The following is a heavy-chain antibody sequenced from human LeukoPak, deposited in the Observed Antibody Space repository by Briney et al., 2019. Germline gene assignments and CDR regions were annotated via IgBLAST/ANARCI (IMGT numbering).Heavy chain of an antibody. J-gene: IGHJ4*02. CDR1: GFTVSSNY. Sequence: GGSLRLSCAASGFTVSSNYMSWVRQAPGKGLEWVSVIYSGGSTYSADSVKGRFTISRDNSKNTLYLQMNNLRAEDTAVYYCVKGFVVLWFGELLSVDYWGQGTLVTVSS. CDR2: IYSGGST. V-gene: IGHV3-53*01. D-gene: IGHD3-10*01. CDR3: VKGFVVLWFGELLSVDY.